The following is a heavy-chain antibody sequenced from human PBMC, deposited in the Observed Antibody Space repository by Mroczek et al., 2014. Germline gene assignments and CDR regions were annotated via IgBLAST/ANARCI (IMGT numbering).Heavy chain of an antibody. D-gene: IGHD4-11*01. CDR3: ARDNDYSNYPMYDSGMDV. CDR1: GFTFSSYS. Sequence: VQLVESGGGLVKPGGSLRLSCAASGFTFSSYSMNWVRQAPGKGLEWVSSISSSSSYIYYADSVKGRFTISRDNAKNSLYLQMNSLRAEDTAVYYCARDNDYSNYPMYDSGMDVWGQGTTVTRLL. V-gene: IGHV3-21*01. CDR2: ISSSSSYI. J-gene: IGHJ6*02.